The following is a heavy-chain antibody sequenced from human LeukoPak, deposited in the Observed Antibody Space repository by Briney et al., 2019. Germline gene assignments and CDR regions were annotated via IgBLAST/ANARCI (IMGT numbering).Heavy chain of an antibody. V-gene: IGHV4-34*01. CDR1: GGSFSGYY. CDR3: ARLRGIVGATGYFQH. CDR2: INHSGST. J-gene: IGHJ1*01. Sequence: SETLSLTCAVYGGSFSGYYWSWIRQPPGKGLEWIGEINHSGSTNYNPSLKSRVTISVDTSKNQFSLKLSSVTAADTAVYYCARLRGIVGATGYFQHWGQGTLVTVSS. D-gene: IGHD1-26*01.